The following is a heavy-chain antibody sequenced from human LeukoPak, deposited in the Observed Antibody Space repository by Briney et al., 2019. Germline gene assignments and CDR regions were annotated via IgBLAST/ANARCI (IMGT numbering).Heavy chain of an antibody. Sequence: SQTLSLTCIVSGGSISNGIFYWGWLRQPPGKGLEWIGYISHGGSTFYHPSLKSRVTISVDRSTNQLSLKLTSVTAADTAVYYCARVAYSTAYGSYYYYYMDVWGKGTTVTVSS. D-gene: IGHD2/OR15-2a*01. CDR1: GGSISNGIFY. CDR2: ISHGGST. V-gene: IGHV4-30-2*01. J-gene: IGHJ6*03. CDR3: ARVAYSTAYGSYYYYYMDV.